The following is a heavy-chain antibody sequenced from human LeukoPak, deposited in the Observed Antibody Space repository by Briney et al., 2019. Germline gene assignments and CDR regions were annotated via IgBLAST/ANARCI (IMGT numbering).Heavy chain of an antibody. CDR2: ISYDGSNK. CDR3: ANDPIASSGWYYPYFDY. J-gene: IGHJ4*02. CDR1: GFTFSSYG. V-gene: IGHV3-30*18. D-gene: IGHD6-19*01. Sequence: PWGSLRLSCAASGFTFSSYGMHWVRQAPGKGLEWVAVISYDGSNKYYADSVKDRFTISRDNSKNTLYLQMSSLRAEDTAVYYCANDPIASSGWYYPYFDYWGQGTLVTVSS.